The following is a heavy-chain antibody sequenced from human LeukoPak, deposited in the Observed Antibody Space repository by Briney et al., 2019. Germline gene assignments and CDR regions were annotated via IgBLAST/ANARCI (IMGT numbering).Heavy chain of an antibody. CDR2: ISGSGGGT. CDR3: AKRGVVIRVILVGFHKEAYYFDS. V-gene: IGHV3-23*01. J-gene: IGHJ4*01. CDR1: GISLSNYG. Sequence: GGSLRLSCADSGISLSNYGICWVREAPGEGREWGAGISGSGGGTNCGDSVKGRFTISRENPKSRLYLQMNRLRAEDTAVYFCAKRGVVIRVILVGFHKEAYYFDSWGQEPWSPSPQ. D-gene: IGHD3-22*01.